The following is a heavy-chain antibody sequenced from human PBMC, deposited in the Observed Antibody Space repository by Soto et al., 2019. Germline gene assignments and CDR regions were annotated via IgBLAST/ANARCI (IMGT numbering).Heavy chain of an antibody. CDR1: GFTFSSYA. D-gene: IGHD2-15*01. CDR2: ISYDGSNK. CDR3: ARGYCSGGSCYGHYYFDY. J-gene: IGHJ4*02. V-gene: IGHV3-30-3*01. Sequence: LRLSCAASGFTFSSYAMHWVRQAPGKGLEWVAVISYDGSNKYYADSVKGRFTTPRDNSKNTLYLQMNSLRAEDTAVYYCARGYCSGGSCYGHYYFDYWGQGTLVTVSS.